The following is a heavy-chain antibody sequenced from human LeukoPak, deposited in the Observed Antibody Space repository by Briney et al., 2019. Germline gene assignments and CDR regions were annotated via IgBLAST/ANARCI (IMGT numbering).Heavy chain of an antibody. Sequence: SETLSLTCTVSGGSISSYYWSGSRQPPEEGLEWIGYISNTGSTKYNPSLKSRVTISVDTSKNQFSLKLSSVTAADTAVYYCARLLGYCGGDCYVLYYWGQGTLVTVSS. CDR1: GGSISSYY. CDR2: ISNTGST. D-gene: IGHD2-21*02. CDR3: ARLLGYCGGDCYVLYY. V-gene: IGHV4-59*08. J-gene: IGHJ4*02.